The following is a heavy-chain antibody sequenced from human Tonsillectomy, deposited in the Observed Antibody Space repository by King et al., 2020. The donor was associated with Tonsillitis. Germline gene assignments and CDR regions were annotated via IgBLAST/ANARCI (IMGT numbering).Heavy chain of an antibody. CDR3: ARYGILVVPATILGAFDI. CDR1: GYSFTSYW. D-gene: IGHD2-2*01. V-gene: IGHV5-51*03. CDR2: IYPGDSDT. Sequence: VQLVQSGAEVKKPGESLKISCKGSGYSFTSYWIGWVRQMPGKGLEWMGIIYPGDSDTRYSPSFQGQVTISADKSISTAYLQWSSLKASDTAMYYCARYGILVVPATILGAFDIWAQGTLVTVSS. J-gene: IGHJ3*02.